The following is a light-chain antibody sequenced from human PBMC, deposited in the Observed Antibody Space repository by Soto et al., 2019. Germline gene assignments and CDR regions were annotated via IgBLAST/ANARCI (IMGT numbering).Light chain of an antibody. CDR3: QQYGSSPPFT. J-gene: IGKJ3*01. CDR2: DAS. Sequence: EIVMTQSPATLSVSPGERATLSCRASQSITGNLTWYQQKPGQAPRLLIYDASTRATGIPDRFSGFGSGTDFTLTISRLEPEDSAVYYCQQYGSSPPFTFGPGTKVDIK. V-gene: IGKV3-20*01. CDR1: QSITGN.